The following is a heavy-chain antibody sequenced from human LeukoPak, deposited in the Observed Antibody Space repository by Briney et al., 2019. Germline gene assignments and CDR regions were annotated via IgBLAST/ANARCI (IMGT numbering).Heavy chain of an antibody. Sequence: ASVKVSCKASGYTFTGYYMHWVRQAPGQGLEWMGWINPNSGGTNYAQMFQGRVTMTRDTSISTAYMELSRLRSDDTAVYYCARDYYCGGDCYAFDYWGQGTLVTVSS. D-gene: IGHD2-21*02. CDR2: INPNSGGT. J-gene: IGHJ4*02. CDR1: GYTFTGYY. CDR3: ARDYYCGGDCYAFDY. V-gene: IGHV1-2*02.